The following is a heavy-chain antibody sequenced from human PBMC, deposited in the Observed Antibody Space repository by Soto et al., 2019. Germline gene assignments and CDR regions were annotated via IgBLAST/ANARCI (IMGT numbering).Heavy chain of an antibody. CDR3: AKSGDSAGWGIDF. Sequence: GGSLRLSCVGSGFMFDSFAMNWVRQAPGKGLEWVAYINGGSDSIYYAESVKGRFTISRDNARNSLSLQMNSLSDEDTAVYYCAKSGDSAGWGIDFWGQGTLVTVSS. V-gene: IGHV3-48*02. D-gene: IGHD6-19*01. CDR2: INGGSDSI. J-gene: IGHJ4*02. CDR1: GFMFDSFA.